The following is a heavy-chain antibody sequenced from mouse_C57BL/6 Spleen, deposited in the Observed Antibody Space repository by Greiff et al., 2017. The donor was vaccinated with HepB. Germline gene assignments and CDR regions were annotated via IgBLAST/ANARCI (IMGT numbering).Heavy chain of an antibody. Sequence: EVQLQQSGPELVKPGASVKISCKASGYTFTDYYMNWVKQSHGKSLEWIGDINPNNGGTSYNQKFKGKATLTVDKSSSTAYMELRSLTSEDSAVYYCARSLTGTSNFDYWGQGTTLTVSS. J-gene: IGHJ2*01. CDR1: GYTFTDYY. V-gene: IGHV1-26*01. CDR3: ARSLTGTSNFDY. D-gene: IGHD4-1*01. CDR2: INPNNGGT.